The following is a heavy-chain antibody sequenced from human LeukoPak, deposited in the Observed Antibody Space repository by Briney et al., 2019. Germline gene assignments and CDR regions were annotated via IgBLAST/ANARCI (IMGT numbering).Heavy chain of an antibody. CDR1: GFTFSDYY. CDR2: ISSGGTII. V-gene: IGHV3-11*01. J-gene: IGHJ5*02. CDR3: ARVQKGIAAAGTGGGWFEP. Sequence: GGCLRLSCAASGFTFSDYYMTWIRQAPGKGLEWISYISSGGTIIYYADSVRGQFTISRDNAKKSLYLQMNSLRAEDTAVYYCARVQKGIAAAGTGGGWFEPWGQGTLVTVSS. D-gene: IGHD6-13*01.